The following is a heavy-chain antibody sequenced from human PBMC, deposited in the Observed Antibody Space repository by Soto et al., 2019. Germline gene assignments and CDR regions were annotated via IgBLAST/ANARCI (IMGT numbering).Heavy chain of an antibody. CDR2: TYYRSKWYN. CDR1: GDSVSSNSAA. J-gene: IGHJ5*02. Sequence: TLSLTCAIAGDSVSSNSAAWNWIRQSPSRGLEWLGRTYYRSKWYNDYAVSVKSRITINPDTSKNQFSLQLNSVTPEDTAVYYCASSPASDSSGYFDPWGQGTLVTVSS. CDR3: ASSPASDSSGYFDP. V-gene: IGHV6-1*01. D-gene: IGHD6-19*01.